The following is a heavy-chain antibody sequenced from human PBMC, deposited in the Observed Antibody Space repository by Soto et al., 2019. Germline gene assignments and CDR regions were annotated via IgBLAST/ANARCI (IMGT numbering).Heavy chain of an antibody. CDR2: IYYSGST. J-gene: IGHJ3*02. CDR3: ARTYDGSGPNSGGYGFDI. CDR1: GGSISSYY. V-gene: IGHV4-59*01. Sequence: QVQLQESGPGLVKPSETLSLSCSVSGGSISSYYWSWIRQPPGKGLEWIAYIYYSGSTSYNPSLKRRFSISLDTSKNQFSLKLSSGTAADTALYYCARTYDGSGPNSGGYGFDIWGQGTMVTVSS. D-gene: IGHD3-22*01.